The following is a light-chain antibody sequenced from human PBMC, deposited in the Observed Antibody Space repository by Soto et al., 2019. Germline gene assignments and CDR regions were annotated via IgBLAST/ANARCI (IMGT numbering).Light chain of an antibody. CDR2: NTS. Sequence: DIQLTQSPSTLSTSVGDRVTISCRASQSISRWLAWYQQKPGKAPKLLIYNTSNLESGVPPRFGVSGSGTEFTSTISRLQPDDFATNNFEYWSDYFRSFGQGTKVPIK. V-gene: IGKV1-5*03. CDR3: EYWSDYFRS. CDR1: QSISRW. J-gene: IGKJ1*01.